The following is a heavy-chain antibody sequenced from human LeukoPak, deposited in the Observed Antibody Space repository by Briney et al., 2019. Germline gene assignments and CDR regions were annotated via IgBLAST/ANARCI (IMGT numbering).Heavy chain of an antibody. D-gene: IGHD6-19*01. V-gene: IGHV4-59*04. CDR2: IDYSGST. Sequence: SETLSLTCTVSGGSISSYYWSWIRQPPGKGLEWIGSIDYSGSTYYNPSLKSRVTISIDTSKNQFSLKLNSVTAADTAVYYCARGYSSGWYGDAFDIWGQGTMVTVSS. CDR3: ARGYSSGWYGDAFDI. CDR1: GGSISSYY. J-gene: IGHJ3*02.